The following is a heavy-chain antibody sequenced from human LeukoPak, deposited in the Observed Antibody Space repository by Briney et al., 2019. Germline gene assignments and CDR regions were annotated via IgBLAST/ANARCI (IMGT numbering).Heavy chain of an antibody. CDR1: GFTFSSYA. Sequence: GGSLRLSCAASGFTFSSYAMSWVRQAPGKGLEWVSAISVSGGSTYYADSVKGRFTISRDNSKNTLYLQMNSLRAEDTAVYYCAKVSKLYDYVWGSYGPPYYFDYWGQGTLVTVSS. CDR2: ISVSGGST. V-gene: IGHV3-23*01. J-gene: IGHJ4*02. D-gene: IGHD3-16*01. CDR3: AKVSKLYDYVWGSYGPPYYFDY.